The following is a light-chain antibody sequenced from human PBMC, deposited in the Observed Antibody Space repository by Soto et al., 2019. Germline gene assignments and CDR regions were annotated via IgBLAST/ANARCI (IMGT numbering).Light chain of an antibody. Sequence: EIVLTQSPGTLSLSPGERATLSCRASQSVSSSYLAWYQQKPGQAPRLLIYGASSRATGITDRFSGSGSGTDFTLTISRLEPEDLAVYYCQQYGSSPYTFGQETKLEIK. CDR1: QSVSSSY. V-gene: IGKV3-20*01. CDR2: GAS. CDR3: QQYGSSPYT. J-gene: IGKJ2*01.